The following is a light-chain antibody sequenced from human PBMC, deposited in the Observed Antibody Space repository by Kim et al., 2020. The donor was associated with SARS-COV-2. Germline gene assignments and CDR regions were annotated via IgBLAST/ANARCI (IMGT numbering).Light chain of an antibody. J-gene: IGLJ3*02. CDR1: RNNIGEQG. V-gene: IGLV10-54*04. Sequence: QAGLTQPPSVSQGLRQTATLTCSGNRNNIGEQGVTWLQQHQGHPPKLLSYRSNKRPSGISERFSASRSGSTASLTITGLQPEDEADYHCSAWDDSLKAWVFGGGTQLTVL. CDR3: SAWDDSLKAWV. CDR2: RSN.